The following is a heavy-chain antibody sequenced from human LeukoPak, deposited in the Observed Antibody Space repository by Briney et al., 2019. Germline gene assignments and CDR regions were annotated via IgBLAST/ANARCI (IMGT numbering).Heavy chain of an antibody. J-gene: IGHJ4*02. CDR3: ARASMGGRDYHLDS. D-gene: IGHD3-10*01. CDR1: GFTFSSYW. V-gene: IGHV3-7*01. CDR2: IKTDGSHT. Sequence: GGSLRLSCAASGFTFSSYWMTWLRQAPGKGLEWVANIKTDGSHTYYVDSVKGRFTISRDNAKNLLFLQLGSLRADDTGVYYCARASMGGRDYHLDSWGQGTRVTVSS.